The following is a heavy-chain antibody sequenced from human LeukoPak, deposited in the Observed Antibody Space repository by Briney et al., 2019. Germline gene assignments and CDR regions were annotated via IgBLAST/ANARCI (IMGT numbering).Heavy chain of an antibody. J-gene: IGHJ4*02. V-gene: IGHV3-23*01. D-gene: IGHD3-10*01. Sequence: GGSLRLSCLTSGFTFSTNAMSWVRQAPGKGLEWVSAISGSGGSTYYADSVKGRFTISRDNSKNTLYLQMNSLRAEDTAVYYCAKDPSGSGSAQYDYWGQGTLVTVSS. CDR3: AKDPSGSGSAQYDY. CDR1: GFTFSTNA. CDR2: ISGSGGST.